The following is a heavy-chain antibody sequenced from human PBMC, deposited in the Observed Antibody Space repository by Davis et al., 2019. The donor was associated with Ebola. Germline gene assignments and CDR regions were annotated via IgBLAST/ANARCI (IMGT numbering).Heavy chain of an antibody. CDR1: GYTFTGYY. CDR2: INPNSGGT. V-gene: IGHV1-2*06. CDR3: ARDNWNDENFDY. Sequence: AASVKVSCKASGYTFTGYYMHWVRQAPGQGLEWMGRINPNSGGTNYAQKFQGRVTMTTDTSTSTAYMELRSLRSDDTAVYYCARDNWNDENFDYWGQGTLVTVSS. J-gene: IGHJ4*02. D-gene: IGHD1-20*01.